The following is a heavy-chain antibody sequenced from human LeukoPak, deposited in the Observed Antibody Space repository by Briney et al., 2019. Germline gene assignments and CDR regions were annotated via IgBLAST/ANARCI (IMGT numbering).Heavy chain of an antibody. D-gene: IGHD3-10*01. CDR1: GFTFNNAW. Sequence: GGSLRLSCAASGFTFNNAWMSWVRQAPGKGLEWVGRIKSKTDGGTTDYAAPVKGSFTISRDDSKNTLFLQMNSLKTEDTAVFYCTTEGIFTMVRGVITVFDYWGQGTLVTVSS. J-gene: IGHJ4*02. CDR2: IKSKTDGGTT. V-gene: IGHV3-15*01. CDR3: TTEGIFTMVRGVITVFDY.